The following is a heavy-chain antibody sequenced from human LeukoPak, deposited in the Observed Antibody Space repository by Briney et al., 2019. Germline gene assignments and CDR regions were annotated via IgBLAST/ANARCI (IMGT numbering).Heavy chain of an antibody. V-gene: IGHV4-39*07. Sequence: SETLSLTCTVSGGSISSSSYYWGWIRQPPGKGLEWIGSIYYSGSTYYNPFLKSRVTISVDTSKNQFSLKLSSVTAADTAVYYCARGRAYCSGGSCPMGYWGQGTLVTVSS. J-gene: IGHJ4*02. D-gene: IGHD2-15*01. CDR1: GGSISSSSYY. CDR2: IYYSGST. CDR3: ARGRAYCSGGSCPMGY.